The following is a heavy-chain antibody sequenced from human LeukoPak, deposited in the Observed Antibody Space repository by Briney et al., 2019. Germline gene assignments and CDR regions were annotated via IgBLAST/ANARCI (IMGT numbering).Heavy chain of an antibody. J-gene: IGHJ4*02. D-gene: IGHD3-16*01. V-gene: IGHV3-48*04. CDR1: GFTFSSYS. CDR2: ISSSSSTI. Sequence: GGSLRLSCAASGFTFSSYSVNWVRQAPGKGLEWVSYISSSSSTIYYADSVKGRFTISRDNAKNSLYLQMNSLRAVDTAVYYCAGEGYDYVWGSYQYYFDYWGQGTLVTVSS. CDR3: AGEGYDYVWGSYQYYFDY.